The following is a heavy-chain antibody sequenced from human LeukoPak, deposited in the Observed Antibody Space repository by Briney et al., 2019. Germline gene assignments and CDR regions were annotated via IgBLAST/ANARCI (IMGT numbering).Heavy chain of an antibody. J-gene: IGHJ3*02. Sequence: GESLKIFCKGSGYSFTNYWINWVRHMPGKGVEWMGIIYPAASHTKYSPSFQGQVTISADKSISTAYLQWSSLKASDTAMYYCARSPRDGYHDAFDIWGQGTMVTVSS. V-gene: IGHV5-51*01. CDR2: IYPAASHT. CDR1: GYSFTNYW. D-gene: IGHD5-24*01. CDR3: ARSPRDGYHDAFDI.